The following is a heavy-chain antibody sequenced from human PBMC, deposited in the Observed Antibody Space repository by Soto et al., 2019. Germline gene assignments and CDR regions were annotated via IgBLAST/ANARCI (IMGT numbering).Heavy chain of an antibody. CDR3: ASPPRDCSSTSCSPDHYYGMDV. J-gene: IGHJ6*02. CDR2: IIPIFGTA. Sequence: QVQLVQSGAEVKKPGSSVKVSCKASGGTFISYAISWVRQAPGQGLEWMGGIIPIFGTANYAQKFQVRVTNTAYESTSTAYMELSSLRSEDTAVYYCASPPRDCSSTSCSPDHYYGMDVWGQGTTVTVSS. CDR1: GGTFISYA. V-gene: IGHV1-69*01. D-gene: IGHD2-2*01.